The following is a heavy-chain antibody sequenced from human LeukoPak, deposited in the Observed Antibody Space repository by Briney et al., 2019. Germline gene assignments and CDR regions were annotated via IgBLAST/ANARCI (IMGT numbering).Heavy chain of an antibody. V-gene: IGHV1-2*02. CDR3: ARDPTSRAYSSSWYTEDDY. CDR2: INPNSGGT. CDR1: GYTFTGYY. D-gene: IGHD6-13*01. J-gene: IGHJ4*02. Sequence: ASVKVSCKASGYTFTGYYMHWVRQAPGQGLEWMGWINPNSGGTNYAQKFQGRVTTTRDTSISTAYMELSRLRSGDTAVYYCARDPTSRAYSSSWYTEDDYWGQGTLVTVSS.